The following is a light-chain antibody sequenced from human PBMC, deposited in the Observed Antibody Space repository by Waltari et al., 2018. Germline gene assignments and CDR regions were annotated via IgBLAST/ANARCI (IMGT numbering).Light chain of an antibody. Sequence: QSALTQPASVSGSPGQSITISCTGTSRDVGNYNLVSWYQQHPGKAPKLMIYEGSKRPSGVSNRFSGSKAVNTASLTISGLQAEDEASYYYCSYAGSSTWLFGGGTKLTVL. CDR2: EGS. CDR1: SRDVGNYNL. CDR3: CSYAGSSTWL. J-gene: IGLJ3*02. V-gene: IGLV2-23*01.